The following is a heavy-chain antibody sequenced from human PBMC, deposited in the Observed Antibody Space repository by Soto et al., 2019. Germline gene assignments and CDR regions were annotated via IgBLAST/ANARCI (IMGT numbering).Heavy chain of an antibody. D-gene: IGHD2-2*01. V-gene: IGHV4-4*07. CDR1: GGSISSYY. CDR2: IYTSGST. J-gene: IGHJ5*02. Sequence: SETLSLTCTVSGGSISSYYRSWIRQPAGKGLEWIGRIYTSGSTNYNPSLKSRVTMSVDTSKNKFSLKLSSVTAADTAVYYCARGPDHRYCSSTSCPYPGGNWFDPWGQGTLVTVSS. CDR3: ARGPDHRYCSSTSCPYPGGNWFDP.